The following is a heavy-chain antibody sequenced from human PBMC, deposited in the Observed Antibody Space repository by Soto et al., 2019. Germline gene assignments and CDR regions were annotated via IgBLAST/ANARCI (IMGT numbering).Heavy chain of an antibody. CDR2: IRSEGYGGAA. CDR3: TRSGTDYRDFDY. J-gene: IGHJ4*02. CDR1: GFTFGHYA. V-gene: IGHV3-49*03. Sequence: GGSLRLSCTGSGFTFGHYAIHWFRQAPGKGLEWVGFIRSEGYGGAAIYAASDQGRFTISRDDSKSSAYLQMNSLKTEDAGVYYCTRSGTDYRDFDYWGQGXLVTVYS. D-gene: IGHD1-26*01.